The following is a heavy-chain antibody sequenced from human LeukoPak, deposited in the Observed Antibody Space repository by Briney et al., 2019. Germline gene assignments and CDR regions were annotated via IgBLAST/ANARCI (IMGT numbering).Heavy chain of an antibody. J-gene: IGHJ4*02. CDR1: GYTFTGYY. V-gene: IGHV1-2*02. CDR3: GRDVGGGYNYFDY. Sequence: ASVKVSCKASGYTFTGYYMHWVRQAPGQGLEWMGWINPNSGGTNYAQKFQGRVTMTRDTSISTAYMELSRLRSDDTAVYYCGRDVGGGYNYFDYWGQGTLVTVSS. D-gene: IGHD6-13*01. CDR2: INPNSGGT.